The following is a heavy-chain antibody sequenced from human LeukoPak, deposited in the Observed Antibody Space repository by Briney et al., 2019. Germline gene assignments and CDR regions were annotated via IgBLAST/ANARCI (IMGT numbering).Heavy chain of an antibody. V-gene: IGHV3-74*01. CDR1: GFTFSSYW. Sequence: PGGSLRLSCAASGFTFSSYWMHWVRQAPGKRLVWVSRINSDGSSTSYADSVKGRFTISRDNAKNTLYLQMNSLRAEDTAVYYCARGSRYYYDSTGYYNYWGQGTLVTVSS. J-gene: IGHJ4*02. CDR2: INSDGSST. CDR3: ARGSRYYYDSTGYYNY. D-gene: IGHD3-22*01.